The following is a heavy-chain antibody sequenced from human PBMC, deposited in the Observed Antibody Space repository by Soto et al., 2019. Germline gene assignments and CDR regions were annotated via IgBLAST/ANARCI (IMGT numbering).Heavy chain of an antibody. CDR3: AINTSFYFDS. J-gene: IGHJ4*02. D-gene: IGHD2-2*01. V-gene: IGHV1-18*01. CDR2: ITPYNGNT. Sequence: ASVKVSCKASNYTFITYGITWVRQAPGQGLEWVGWITPYNGNTNYGQNFQGRVTMTADTSTSTAYMELGSLTTDDTAVYYCAINTSFYFDSWGQGTRVSVSS. CDR1: NYTFITYG.